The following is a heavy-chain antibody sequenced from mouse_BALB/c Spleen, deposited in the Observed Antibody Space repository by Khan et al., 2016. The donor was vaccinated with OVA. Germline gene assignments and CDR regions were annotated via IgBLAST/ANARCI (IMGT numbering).Heavy chain of an antibody. CDR2: INPGSGGT. CDR3: SRSGYGFGAY. V-gene: IGHV1-54*01. J-gene: IGHJ3*01. CDR1: GYAFTDYL. D-gene: IGHD3-2*02. Sequence: QVRLQQSGAELVRPGTSVKVSCKASGYAFTDYLIEWLKQRPGQGLEWIGMINPGSGGTNYNEKFKVKATLTADKSSSTAYMQLSSLTSDDSAVYFCSRSGYGFGAYWGPGTLVTVSA.